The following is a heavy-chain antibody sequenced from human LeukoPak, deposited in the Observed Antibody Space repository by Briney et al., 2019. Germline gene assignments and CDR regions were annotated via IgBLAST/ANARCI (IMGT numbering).Heavy chain of an antibody. D-gene: IGHD2-2*01. CDR1: GDSFTSVTDY. Sequence: PSETLSLTCTVSGDSFTSVTDYWAWIRQPPGKGLEWIASGDYSGGTYYNPSLESRVAISADMSKNQISLKLTSVTGADTAVYYCARTGGFEPAAMVYGYWGQGTLVTVSS. CDR3: ARTGGFEPAAMVYGY. J-gene: IGHJ4*02. CDR2: GDYSGGT. V-gene: IGHV4-39*07.